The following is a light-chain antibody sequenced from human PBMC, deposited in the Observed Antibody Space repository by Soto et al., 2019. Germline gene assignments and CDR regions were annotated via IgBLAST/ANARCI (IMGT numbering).Light chain of an antibody. J-gene: IGLJ2*01. V-gene: IGLV2-14*01. CDR1: SSDVGRYEF. CDR2: EVS. Sequence: QSALTQPASVSGSPGQSITISCTGTSSDVGRYEFVSWYQQHPGKAPKLMIYEVSNRPSGVSNRFSGSKSGNTASLTISGLQAEDEADYYCLSYTSNKILVFGGRTKLTVL. CDR3: LSYTSNKILV.